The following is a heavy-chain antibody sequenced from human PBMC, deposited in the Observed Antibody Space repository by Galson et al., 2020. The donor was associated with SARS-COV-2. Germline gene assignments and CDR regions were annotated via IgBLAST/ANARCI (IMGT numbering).Heavy chain of an antibody. CDR2: ISYNGRNA. J-gene: IGHJ4*02. CDR1: GFAFSDYA. V-gene: IGHV3-30*04. CDR3: VSQYYDFWSGYFIGDSDF. Sequence: TGGSLRLSCEASGFAFSDYAMHWVRQAPGKGLEWVAVISYNGRNAYYADSVKGRFTISRDNSKNTLDLQMNSLRAEDTAVYYCVSQYYDFWSGYFIGDSDFWGQGTLVTVSS. D-gene: IGHD3-3*01.